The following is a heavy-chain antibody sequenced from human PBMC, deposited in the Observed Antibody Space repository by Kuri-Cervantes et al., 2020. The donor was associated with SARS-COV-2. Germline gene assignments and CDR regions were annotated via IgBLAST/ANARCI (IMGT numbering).Heavy chain of an antibody. CDR2: ISWNSGSI. CDR1: GFTFDDYA. CDR3: AKGGSRNWFDP. J-gene: IGHJ5*02. D-gene: IGHD1-14*01. V-gene: IGHV3-9*01. Sequence: GGSLRLSCAASGFTFDDYAMHWVRQAPGKGLEWVSGISWNSGSIGYADSMKGRFTISRDNSKNTLSLQMNSLRAEDTAVYYCAKGGSRNWFDPWGQGTLVTVSS.